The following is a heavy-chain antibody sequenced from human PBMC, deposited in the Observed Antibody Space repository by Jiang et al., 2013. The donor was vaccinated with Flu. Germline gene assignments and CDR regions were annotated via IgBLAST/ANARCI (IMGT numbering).Heavy chain of an antibody. Sequence: GAEVKKPGVSVKVSCRASGYTFTNYYMHWVRQAPGQGLEWMGIFNPNNDNTTYAQKFQGRLTMTRDTSTTTVYMELSSLRSDDTAIYYCAREKGGWSAFDVWGQGTVVTVSS. CDR1: GYTFTNYY. J-gene: IGHJ3*01. CDR3: AREKGGWSAFDV. D-gene: IGHD5-12*01. V-gene: IGHV1-46*01. CDR2: FNPNNDNT.